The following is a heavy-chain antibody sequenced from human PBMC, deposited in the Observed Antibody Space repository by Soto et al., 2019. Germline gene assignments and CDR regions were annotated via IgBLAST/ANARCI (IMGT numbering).Heavy chain of an antibody. CDR3: ARGPSWIIDY. CDR1: GGTFSSYA. Sequence: GASVKVSCKASGGTFSSYAISWVRQAPGQGLEWMGVIILIFGTANYAQKFQGRVTITADESTSTAYMELSSLRSEDTAVYYCARGPSWIIDYWGQGTLVTVSS. CDR2: IILIFGTA. V-gene: IGHV1-69*13. J-gene: IGHJ4*02. D-gene: IGHD2-2*03.